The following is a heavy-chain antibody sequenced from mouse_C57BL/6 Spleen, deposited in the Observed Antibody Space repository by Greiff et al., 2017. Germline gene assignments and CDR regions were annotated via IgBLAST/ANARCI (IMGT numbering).Heavy chain of an antibody. D-gene: IGHD1-1*01. V-gene: IGHV1-61*01. Sequence: QVQLQQPGAELVRPGSSVKLSCKASGYTFTSYWMDWVKQRPGQGLEWIGNIYPSDSETPYNQTFKDKATLTVDKSSSTAYMQLSSLTSEDSSVYYCARQYYGSSHWYFDVWGTGTTVTVSA. CDR1: GYTFTSYW. CDR2: IYPSDSET. J-gene: IGHJ1*03. CDR3: ARQYYGSSHWYFDV.